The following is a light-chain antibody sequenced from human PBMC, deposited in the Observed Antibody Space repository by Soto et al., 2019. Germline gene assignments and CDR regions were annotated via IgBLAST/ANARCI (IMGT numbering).Light chain of an antibody. CDR2: GAS. V-gene: IGKV1-39*01. CDR3: QQSYSSPLYT. CDR1: QTISTY. Sequence: DIQMTQSPSSLSASVGDRVTITCRASQTISTYLNWYQQKPGKGPKLLIYGASSLQSGVPSRFSGSGSGTDFTLTISSLQPEDFATYFCQQSYSSPLYTFGQGTNLDI. J-gene: IGKJ2*01.